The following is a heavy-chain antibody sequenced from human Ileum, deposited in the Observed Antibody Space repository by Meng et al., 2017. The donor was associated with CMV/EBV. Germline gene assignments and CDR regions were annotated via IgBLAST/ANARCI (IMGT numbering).Heavy chain of an antibody. J-gene: IGHJ4*02. CDR2: INHGGSS. Sequence: QVPPPQWGAGLLKPSETLSLMCAVYGGSFSEYHWSWIRQPPGKGLEWIGEINHGGSSNYNPSLKSRVTISVDRSRNQVSLKLTSVTAADTAVYYCARASPQRRFLSYWGQGTLVTVSS. CDR3: ARASPQRRFLSY. CDR1: GGSFSEYH. V-gene: IGHV4-34*01. D-gene: IGHD3-3*01.